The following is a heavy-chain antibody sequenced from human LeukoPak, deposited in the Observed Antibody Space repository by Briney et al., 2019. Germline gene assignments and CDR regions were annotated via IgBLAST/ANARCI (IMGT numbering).Heavy chain of an antibody. J-gene: IGHJ4*02. V-gene: IGHV3-23*01. CDR2: ITGSGGTT. CDR3: ARASSYDFWSGIDY. Sequence: GGSLRLSCAASGFTFSSYVMSWVRQAPGKGLEWVSAITGSGGTTYYADFVKGRFTISRDNSKNTLYLQMNSLRAEDTALYYCARASSYDFWSGIDYWGQGTLVTVSS. CDR1: GFTFSSYV. D-gene: IGHD3-3*01.